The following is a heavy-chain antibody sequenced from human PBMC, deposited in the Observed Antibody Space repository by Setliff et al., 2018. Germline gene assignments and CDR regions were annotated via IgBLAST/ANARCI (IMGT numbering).Heavy chain of an antibody. CDR3: ARDGSTYYYDSSGYLL. CDR2: IIPILGIA. D-gene: IGHD3-22*01. V-gene: IGHV1-69*10. J-gene: IGHJ3*01. Sequence: GASVKVSCKVSGYTLTELSRHWVRQAPGKGLEWMGGIIPILGIANYAQKFQGRVTITADKSISTAYMELSRLRSDDTAVYYCARDGSTYYYDSSGYLLWGQGTMVTVSS. CDR1: GYTLTELS.